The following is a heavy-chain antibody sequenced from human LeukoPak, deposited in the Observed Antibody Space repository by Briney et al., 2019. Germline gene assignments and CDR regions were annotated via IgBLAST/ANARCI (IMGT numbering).Heavy chain of an antibody. CDR2: ISGSGGST. J-gene: IGHJ3*02. CDR1: GFTVSSNY. CDR3: ATDSSGYYYGRGPRDAFDI. V-gene: IGHV3-53*05. Sequence: GGSLRLSCAASGFTVSSNYMSWVRQAPGKGLEWVSAISGSGGSTYYADSVKGRFTISRDNSKNTLYLQMNSLRAEDTAVYYCATDSSGYYYGRGPRDAFDIWGQGTMVTVSS. D-gene: IGHD3-22*01.